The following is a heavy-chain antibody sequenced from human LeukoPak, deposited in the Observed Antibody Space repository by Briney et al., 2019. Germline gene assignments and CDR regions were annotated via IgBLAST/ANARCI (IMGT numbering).Heavy chain of an antibody. D-gene: IGHD6-13*01. CDR1: GFTFSSYA. CDR3: AKHSSSWYYFDY. V-gene: IGHV3-23*01. Sequence: PGGSLRLSCAASGFTFSSYAMSWVRQAPGKGLEWVSAISGSGGTTYYADSVKGRFTMSRDNSKNTLFLQMNSLRAEDTAVYYCAKHSSSWYYFDYWGQGILVTVSS. CDR2: ISGSGGTT. J-gene: IGHJ4*02.